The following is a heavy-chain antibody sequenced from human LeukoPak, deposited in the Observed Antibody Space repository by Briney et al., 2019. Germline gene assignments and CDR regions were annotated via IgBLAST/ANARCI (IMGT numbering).Heavy chain of an antibody. CDR1: GFTFSSYS. D-gene: IGHD6-13*01. J-gene: IGHJ5*02. V-gene: IGHV3-48*01. Sequence: GGSLRLSCAASGFTFSSYSMNWVRQAPGKGLEWVSYISSSSSTIYYADSVKGRFTISRDNAKNSLYLQMNSVTAEDTAVYYCERDRSRIAAAGTGWCDPWGQGTLVTVSS. CDR2: ISSSSSTI. CDR3: ERDRSRIAAAGTGWCDP.